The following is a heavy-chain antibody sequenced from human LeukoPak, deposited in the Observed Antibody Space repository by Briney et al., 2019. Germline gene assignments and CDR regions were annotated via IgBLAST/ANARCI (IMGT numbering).Heavy chain of an antibody. CDR2: IYYSGST. CDR1: GGSISSSSYY. CDR3: ARAGGSPPYYFDY. Sequence: SEALSLTCTVSGGSISSSSYYWGWIRQPPGKGLEWIGSIYYSGSTYYNPSLKSRVTISVDTSKNQFSLKLSSVTAADTAVYYCARAGGSPPYYFDYWGQGTLVTVSS. V-gene: IGHV4-39*01. J-gene: IGHJ4*02. D-gene: IGHD3-10*01.